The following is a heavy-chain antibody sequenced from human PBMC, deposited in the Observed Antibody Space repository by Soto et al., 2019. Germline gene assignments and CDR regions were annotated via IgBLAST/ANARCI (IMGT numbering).Heavy chain of an antibody. CDR1: GFTFSSYS. V-gene: IGHV3-21*01. CDR3: ARGPLYYYGSGSYYYFDY. J-gene: IGHJ4*02. D-gene: IGHD3-10*01. CDR2: ISSSSSYI. Sequence: GGSLRLSCAASGFTFSSYSMNWVRQAPGKGLEWVSSISSSSSYIYYADSVKGRFTISRDNAKNSLYLQMNSLRAEDTAVYYFARGPLYYYGSGSYYYFDYWGQGTLVTVSS.